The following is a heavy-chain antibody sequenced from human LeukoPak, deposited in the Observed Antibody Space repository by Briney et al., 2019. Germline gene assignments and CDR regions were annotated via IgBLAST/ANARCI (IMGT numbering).Heavy chain of an antibody. Sequence: TSETLSLPCTVSGGSFSNHYWSWIRQPPGKGLEWMGYIYHTGSTNYNPSLKSRVTTSVDTSKNQFSLKLNSVTAADTAVYYCARGNYVDWFDPWGQGTQVTVSS. CDR3: ARGNYVDWFDP. D-gene: IGHD1-7*01. CDR2: IYHTGST. J-gene: IGHJ5*02. V-gene: IGHV4-59*11. CDR1: GGSFSNHY.